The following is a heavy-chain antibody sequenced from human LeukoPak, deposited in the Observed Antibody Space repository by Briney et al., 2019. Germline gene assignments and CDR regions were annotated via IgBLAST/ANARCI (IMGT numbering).Heavy chain of an antibody. CDR1: GFTFSAYE. CDR3: ARLQRAVRYYGMDV. J-gene: IGHJ6*02. D-gene: IGHD1-1*01. V-gene: IGHV3-48*03. CDR2: SSGSGSRS. Sequence: PGGSLRLSCAASGFTFSAYEMSWVRQAPGKGLEDISYSSGSGSRSYYGDSVKGRFTVSRDNDKNSLYLQMNSLRAEDTAVYYCARLQRAVRYYGMDVWGQGTTVTVS.